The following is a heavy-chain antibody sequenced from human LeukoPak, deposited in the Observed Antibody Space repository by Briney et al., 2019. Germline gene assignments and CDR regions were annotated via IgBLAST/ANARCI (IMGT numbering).Heavy chain of an antibody. V-gene: IGHV4-4*09. D-gene: IGHD2-2*01. CDR3: ARQTRYCSSTSCYNWFDP. Sequence: PSEALSLTCTVSGGSISSYYWSWIRQPPGKGLEWIGYLYASGSTNYNPSLKSRVAMSIDTSKNQFSLNLSSVTAADTAVYYCARQTRYCSSTSCYNWFDPWGQGTLVTVSS. CDR2: LYASGST. J-gene: IGHJ5*02. CDR1: GGSISSYY.